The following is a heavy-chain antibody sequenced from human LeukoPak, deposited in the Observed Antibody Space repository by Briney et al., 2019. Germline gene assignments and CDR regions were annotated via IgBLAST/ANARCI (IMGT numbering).Heavy chain of an antibody. J-gene: IGHJ4*02. V-gene: IGHV7-4-1*02. D-gene: IGHD3-10*01. CDR3: ARGQLLWFGELLPHRFDY. CDR2: IDTNTGNP. Sequence: ASVTVSCKASGYTFTTYVMNWVRQAPGQGLEWMGWIDTNTGNPTYAQGFTGRFVFSLDTSISTAYLQISSLKAEDTAVYYCARGQLLWFGELLPHRFDYWGQGTLVTVSS. CDR1: GYTFTTYV.